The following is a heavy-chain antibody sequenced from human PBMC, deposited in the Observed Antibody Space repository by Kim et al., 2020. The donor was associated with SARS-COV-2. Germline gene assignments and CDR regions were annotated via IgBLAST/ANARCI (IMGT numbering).Heavy chain of an antibody. CDR1: GFTFSSYW. Sequence: GGSLRLSCAASGFTFSSYWMSWVRQAPGKGLEWVANIKQDGSEKYYVDSVKGRFTISRDNAKNSLYLQMNSLRAEDTAVYYCARDSATAGTGNHYYYGMDVWRRGTTVTVSS. D-gene: IGHD6-13*01. J-gene: IGHJ6*02. CDR3: ARDSATAGTGNHYYYGMDV. CDR2: IKQDGSEK. V-gene: IGHV3-7*03.